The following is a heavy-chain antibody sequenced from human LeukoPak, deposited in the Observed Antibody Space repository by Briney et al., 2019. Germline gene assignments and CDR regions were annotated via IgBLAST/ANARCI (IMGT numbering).Heavy chain of an antibody. V-gene: IGHV3-23*01. CDR3: ARGLRYFDWLLSGGYFDY. D-gene: IGHD3-9*01. J-gene: IGHJ4*02. CDR2: MSSSDDGR. Sequence: GGSLRLSCATSGFSFSSYAMSWVRQAPGKGLEWVSAMSSSDDGRYYAASVRGRFTISRDTSRSTLYLQMNSLRAEDAAVYYCARGLRYFDWLLSGGYFDYWGQGTLVTVSS. CDR1: GFSFSSYA.